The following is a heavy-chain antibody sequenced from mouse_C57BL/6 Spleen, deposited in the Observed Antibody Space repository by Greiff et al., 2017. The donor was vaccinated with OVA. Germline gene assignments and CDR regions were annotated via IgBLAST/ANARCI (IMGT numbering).Heavy chain of an antibody. CDR1: GFNIKDYY. J-gene: IGHJ3*01. V-gene: IGHV14-1*01. D-gene: IGHD2-5*01. Sequence: VQLQQSGAELVRPGASVKLSCTASGFNIKDYYMHWVKQRPEQGLEWIGRIDPADGDTEYAPKFQGKATMTADTSSNTAYLQLSSLTSEDTAVYYCTPSYYSNYGADWGQGTLVTVSA. CDR3: TPSYYSNYGAD. CDR2: IDPADGDT.